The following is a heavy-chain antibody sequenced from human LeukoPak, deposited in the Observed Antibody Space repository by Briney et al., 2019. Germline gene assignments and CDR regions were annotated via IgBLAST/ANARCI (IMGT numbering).Heavy chain of an antibody. Sequence: ASVKVSCKASGYTFIAYHMHWVRQAPGQGLEWMGRIHPSSGATNYAQRFQGRVTLTRDTSVNTAYMELSRLTSDDTAVYYCARGGTVPLFSLWGQGTLVTVSS. CDR3: ARGGTVPLFSL. CDR1: GYTFIAYH. D-gene: IGHD4-17*01. V-gene: IGHV1-2*06. CDR2: IHPSSGAT. J-gene: IGHJ4*02.